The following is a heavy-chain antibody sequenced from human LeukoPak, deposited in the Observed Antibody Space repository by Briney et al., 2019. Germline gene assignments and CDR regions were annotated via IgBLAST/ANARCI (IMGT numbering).Heavy chain of an antibody. CDR3: ARHCCTGPSKRVFDF. D-gene: IGHD2-8*02. Sequence: SETLSLTCAVYGGSFSGYYWSWIRQPPGKGLEWIGGINHSGSTNYNPSLKSRVTISVDASKNQFSLKLSSVTAADTAVYHCARHCCTGPSKRVFDFWGQGTMVTVSS. V-gene: IGHV4-34*01. CDR1: GGSFSGYY. J-gene: IGHJ3*01. CDR2: INHSGST.